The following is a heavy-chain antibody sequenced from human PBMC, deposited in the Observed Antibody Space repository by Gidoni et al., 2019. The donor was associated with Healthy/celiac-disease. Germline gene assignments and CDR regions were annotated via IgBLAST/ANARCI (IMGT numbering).Heavy chain of an antibody. J-gene: IGHJ4*02. CDR1: GFTFSSYG. D-gene: IGHD3-22*01. Sequence: QVQLVESGGGVVQPGRSLRLSCAASGFTFSSYGMHWVRQAPGKGLEWVAVISYDGSNKYYADSVKGRFTISRDNSKNTLYLQMNSLRAEDTAVYYCAKDHDSSGYGFPFYWGQGTLVTVSS. CDR3: AKDHDSSGYGFPFY. V-gene: IGHV3-30*18. CDR2: ISYDGSNK.